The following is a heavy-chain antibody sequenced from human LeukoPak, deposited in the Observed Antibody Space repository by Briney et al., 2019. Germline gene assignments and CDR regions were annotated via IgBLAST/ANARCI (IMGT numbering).Heavy chain of an antibody. V-gene: IGHV4-39*07. J-gene: IGHJ6*03. CDR1: GDSISSSSYY. CDR3: ARDKMAYMDV. D-gene: IGHD5-24*01. Sequence: SETLSLTCTVSGDSISSSSYYWGWIRQPPGKGLEWIGSIYYSGSTYYNPSLKSRVTISVDTSKSQFSLKLSSVTAADTAVYYCARDKMAYMDVWGKGTTVTVSS. CDR2: IYYSGST.